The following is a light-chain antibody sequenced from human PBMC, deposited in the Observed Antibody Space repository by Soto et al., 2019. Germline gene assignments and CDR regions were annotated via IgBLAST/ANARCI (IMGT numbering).Light chain of an antibody. CDR2: DVS. Sequence: IQSARFPSTLSPHLGASRSITCRASRSITTWLAWYQQRPGKAPKLLIYDVSSLQSGVPSRFSGSGSGTEFTLTISSLQPDDFATYYCQHYKMYSPWTFGQGTKVDIK. CDR3: QHYKMYSPWT. V-gene: IGKV1-5*01. J-gene: IGKJ1*01. CDR1: RSITTW.